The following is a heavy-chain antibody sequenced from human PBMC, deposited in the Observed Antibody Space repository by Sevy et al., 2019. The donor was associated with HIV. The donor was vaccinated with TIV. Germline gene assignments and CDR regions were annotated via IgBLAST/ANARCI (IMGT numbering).Heavy chain of an antibody. D-gene: IGHD2-21*01. CDR2: INHDGSTT. J-gene: IGHJ3*01. V-gene: IGHV3-74*01. CDR1: EFTFSNFW. CDR3: ARDHMWRYEDPYDL. Sequence: GGYLRLSCAASEFTFSNFWMHCVRQVPGKGLVWVSRINHDGSTTTYADSVRGRFTISRDNSKNTLFLQMDSLRDDDTALHFCARDHMWRYEDPYDLWGQGTTVTVSS.